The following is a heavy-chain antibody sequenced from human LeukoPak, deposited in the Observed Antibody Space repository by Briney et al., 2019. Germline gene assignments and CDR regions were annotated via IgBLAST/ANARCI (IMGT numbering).Heavy chain of an antibody. V-gene: IGHV4-59*01. D-gene: IGHD3-22*01. Sequence: SETLSLTCTVSGGSISSYYWSWIRQPPVKGLEWIGYVSYSGDTNYNPSLRSRVTMSVDTSKNQFSLKLSSVSAADTAVYFCARAGMSTYYGSGGYFSYWGQGAPVTVSS. CDR1: GGSISSYY. CDR2: VSYSGDT. J-gene: IGHJ4*02. CDR3: ARAGMSTYYGSGGYFSY.